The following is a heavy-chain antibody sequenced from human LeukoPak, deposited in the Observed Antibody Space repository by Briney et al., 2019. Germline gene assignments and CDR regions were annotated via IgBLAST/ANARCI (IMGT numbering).Heavy chain of an antibody. D-gene: IGHD6-6*01. CDR1: GSRFTSYW. Sequence: GESLETSCQGSGSRFTSYWIAWVRQLPGKGRGWMGIIYPDDSDTRYSPSFQGQVTISADKSISTACLQWSSLKASDPAMYYCARERSSQGYCDFWGQGTLVTVSS. V-gene: IGHV5-51*01. J-gene: IGHJ4*02. CDR2: IYPDDSDT. CDR3: ARERSSQGYCDF.